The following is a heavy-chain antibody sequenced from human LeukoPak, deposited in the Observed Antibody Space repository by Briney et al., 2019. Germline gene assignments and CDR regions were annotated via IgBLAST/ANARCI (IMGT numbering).Heavy chain of an antibody. Sequence: SETLSLTCTVSGGSISSYYWSWIWQPAGKGLEWIGRIYTSGGTNYNPSLKSRVTMSVDTSKNQFSLKLSSVTAADTAVYYCAGAYNWNDGYYFDYWGQGTLVTVSS. CDR1: GGSISSYY. CDR2: IYTSGGT. V-gene: IGHV4-4*07. CDR3: AGAYNWNDGYYFDY. J-gene: IGHJ4*02. D-gene: IGHD1-1*01.